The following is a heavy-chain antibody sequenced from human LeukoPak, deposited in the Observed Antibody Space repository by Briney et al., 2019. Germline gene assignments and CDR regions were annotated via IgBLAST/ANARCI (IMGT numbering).Heavy chain of an antibody. J-gene: IGHJ2*01. CDR2: ISGSGGST. D-gene: IGHD3-22*01. CDR1: GFTFSSYA. CDR3: ARVGIRISLIVVVFTTADDWYFDL. V-gene: IGHV3-23*01. Sequence: GGSLRLSCAASGFTFSSYAMSWVRQAPGKGLEWVAGISGSGGSTYYADSVKGRLTNSRDNYKNTLYLQMDSLRAEDTAVYYCARVGIRISLIVVVFTTADDWYFDLWGRGTLVTVSS.